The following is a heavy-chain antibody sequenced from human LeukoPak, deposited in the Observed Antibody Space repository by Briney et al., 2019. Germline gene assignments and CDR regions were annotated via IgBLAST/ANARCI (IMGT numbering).Heavy chain of an antibody. CDR1: GFTFDSYA. D-gene: IGHD3-22*01. J-gene: IGHJ4*02. Sequence: PGGSLRLSCVASGFTFDSYALKWVRQAPGKGPEWVSAISGSGGTTYYADSVKGRFTISRDNSKNTVYLQVNSLRAEDTALYYCVKESLDISGSKWGQGTLVTVSS. CDR3: VKESLDISGSK. CDR2: ISGSGGTT. V-gene: IGHV3-23*01.